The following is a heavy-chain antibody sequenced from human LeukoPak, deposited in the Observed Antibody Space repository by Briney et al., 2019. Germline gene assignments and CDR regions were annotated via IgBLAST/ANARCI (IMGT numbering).Heavy chain of an antibody. V-gene: IGHV3-20*04. Sequence: PGGSLRLSCAASGFTFSSYWMHWVRQAPGKGLEWVSGINWNGGSTGYADSVKGRFTISRDNAKNSLYLQMNSLRAEDTALYYCARDTSSSYGSGSDYWGQGTLVTVSS. CDR2: INWNGGST. D-gene: IGHD3-10*01. CDR3: ARDTSSSYGSGSDY. J-gene: IGHJ4*02. CDR1: GFTFSSYW.